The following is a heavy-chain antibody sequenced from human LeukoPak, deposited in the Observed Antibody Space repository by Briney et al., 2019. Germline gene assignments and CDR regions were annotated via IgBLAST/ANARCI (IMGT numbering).Heavy chain of an antibody. CDR2: ISSSSSYI. CDR1: GFTFSSYS. D-gene: IGHD3-10*01. J-gene: IGHJ4*02. V-gene: IGHV3-21*01. CDR3: ARDFYYGSGSYYNDY. Sequence: KPGGSLRLSCAASGFTFSSYSMNRVRQAPGKGLEWVSSISSSSSYIYYADSVKGRFTISRDNAKNSLYLQMNSLRAEDTAVYYCARDFYYGSGSYYNDYWGQGTLVTVSS.